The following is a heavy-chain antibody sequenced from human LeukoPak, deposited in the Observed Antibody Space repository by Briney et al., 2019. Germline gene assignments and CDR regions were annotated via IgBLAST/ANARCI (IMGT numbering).Heavy chain of an antibody. CDR1: GGSFSGYY. CDR3: ARGLSIAAAGTGNAFDV. Sequence: PSEAQPIDSADYGGSFSGYYWCWMRQSLGKELEWIGEINHSGSTNYNPSLKSRVTISVDTSKNQFSLKLSSVTAADTAVYYCARGLSIAAAGTGNAFDVWGQGTMVTVSS. CDR2: INHSGST. D-gene: IGHD6-13*01. J-gene: IGHJ3*01. V-gene: IGHV4-34*01.